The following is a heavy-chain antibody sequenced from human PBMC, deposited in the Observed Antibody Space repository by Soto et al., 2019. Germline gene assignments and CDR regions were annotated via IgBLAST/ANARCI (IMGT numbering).Heavy chain of an antibody. D-gene: IGHD6-19*01. CDR2: MNPTSGNT. CDR3: ARYMQWGGY. V-gene: IGHV1-8*01. CDR1: GYTFTSYD. Sequence: QVQLVQSGAEVKMPGASVKVSCKASGYTFTSYDINWVRQATGQGLEWMGWMNPTSGNTGYAQKCQGRVNMTRNTSKSTAYMELSSLRSEDTAVYFCARYMQWGGYWGQGTLVTVSS. J-gene: IGHJ4*02.